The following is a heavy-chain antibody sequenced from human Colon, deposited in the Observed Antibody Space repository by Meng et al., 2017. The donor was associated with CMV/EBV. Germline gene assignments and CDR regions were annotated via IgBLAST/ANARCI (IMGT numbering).Heavy chain of an antibody. D-gene: IGHD3-3*01. CDR1: GFSLSTSGMC. CDR2: LYHSGGR. CDR3: ARALDFWSIPDY. V-gene: IGHV4-39*07. J-gene: IGHJ4*02. Sequence: SGPTLVKPTQTLTLTCTFSGFSLSTSGMCVRWVRQPPGKGLEWIGSLYHSGGRYYNPALRSRVTLSVDTSKNQFSLHLASVSAADTAVYFCARALDFWSIPDYWGQGMLVTVSS.